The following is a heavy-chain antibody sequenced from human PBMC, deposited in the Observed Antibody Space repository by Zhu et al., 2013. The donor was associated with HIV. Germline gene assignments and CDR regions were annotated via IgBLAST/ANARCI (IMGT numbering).Heavy chain of an antibody. CDR3: AMGIILRGDVAFFNY. J-gene: IGHJ4*02. V-gene: IGHV1-69*12. D-gene: IGHD2-21*01. Sequence: QVQLVQSGPEVKKPESSVKVSCKASGGTFNSYAISWVRQGPGQGLEWMGGIIPMLGKSNSAQKFRGRVTITADESTATAYMELSSLTSEDTAVYYCAMGIILRGDVAFFNYWGQGTLVTVSS. CDR1: GGTFNSYA. CDR2: IIPMLGKS.